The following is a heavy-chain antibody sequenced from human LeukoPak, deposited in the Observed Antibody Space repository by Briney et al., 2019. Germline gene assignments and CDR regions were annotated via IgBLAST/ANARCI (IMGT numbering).Heavy chain of an antibody. V-gene: IGHV3-30*01. CDR2: ISYDGSNK. Sequence: GGSLRLSCAASGLTFSSYAMHWVRQAPGKGLEWVAVISYDGSNKYYADSVKGRFTISRDNSKNTLYLQMNSLRAEDTAVYYCARAIAARGSGYFDYWGQGTLVTVSS. CDR1: GLTFSSYA. J-gene: IGHJ4*02. D-gene: IGHD6-6*01. CDR3: ARAIAARGSGYFDY.